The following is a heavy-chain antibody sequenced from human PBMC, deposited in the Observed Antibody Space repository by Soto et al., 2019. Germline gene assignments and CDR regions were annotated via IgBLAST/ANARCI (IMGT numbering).Heavy chain of an antibody. V-gene: IGHV3-33*01. Sequence: QVQLVESGGGVVQPGRSLRLSCAASGFTFSSYGMHWVRQAPGKGLEWVAVIWYDGSNKYYADSVKGRFTISRDNSKNTLYLQMNSLRAEDTAVYYCARETRWEVTTTVSASDIWGQGTMVTVSS. D-gene: IGHD4-17*01. CDR2: IWYDGSNK. J-gene: IGHJ3*02. CDR3: ARETRWEVTTTVSASDI. CDR1: GFTFSSYG.